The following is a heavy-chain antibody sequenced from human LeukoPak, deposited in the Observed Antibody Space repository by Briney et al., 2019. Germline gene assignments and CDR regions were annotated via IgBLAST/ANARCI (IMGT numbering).Heavy chain of an antibody. D-gene: IGHD2-2*01. CDR2: LYTGGGT. Sequence: GESLRLSCAASGIPVAANYMAWVRQAPGKGLEFVSVLYTGGGTDYVDSVKGQFTISRDNSKNIVYLQMNTLRPEDTAVYFCARLRTQVGSTTQEGWFDPWGRGTLVTVSS. J-gene: IGHJ5*02. V-gene: IGHV3-53*01. CDR3: ARLRTQVGSTTQEGWFDP. CDR1: GIPVAANY.